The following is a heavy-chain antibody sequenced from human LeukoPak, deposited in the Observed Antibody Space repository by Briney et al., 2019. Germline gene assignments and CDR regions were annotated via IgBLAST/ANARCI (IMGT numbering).Heavy chain of an antibody. CDR1: GFTFIDYD. D-gene: IGHD3-10*01. CDR2: IGIRGDT. J-gene: IGHJ6*02. CDR3: AKLQGVLPFFQYGMDV. Sequence: GGSLRLSCAASGFTFIDYDMHWVRQVIGKGLEWVSAIGIRGDTHYSGSVKGRFTISRENAESSLYLQMNSLRAEDTAVYYCAKLQGVLPFFQYGMDVWGQGTTVTVSS. V-gene: IGHV3-13*01.